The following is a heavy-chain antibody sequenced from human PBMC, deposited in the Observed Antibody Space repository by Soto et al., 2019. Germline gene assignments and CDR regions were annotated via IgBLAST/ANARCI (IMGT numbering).Heavy chain of an antibody. V-gene: IGHV3-53*01. D-gene: IGHD6-19*01. CDR2: VFSTGNT. CDR1: GFTVSNNY. CDR3: ARDSSSGWSGDFDY. Sequence: VQLVESGGGLTQPGGSLRLSGAASGFTVSNNYMAWVRLAPGKGLEWVSVVFSTGNTYYADSVKGRFTISRDDSKNTVYLQMNSLRAEDTANYYCARDSSSGWSGDFDYWGQGTLVTVSS. J-gene: IGHJ4*02.